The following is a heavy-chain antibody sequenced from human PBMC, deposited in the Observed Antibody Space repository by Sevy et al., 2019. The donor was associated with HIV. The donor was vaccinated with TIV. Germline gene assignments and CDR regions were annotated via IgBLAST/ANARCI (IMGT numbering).Heavy chain of an antibody. CDR3: ARSGGSYDYGMDV. Sequence: GESLKISCAASEFTFSSYWMSWVRQAPGKGLEWVANIKQDGSEKCYVDSVKGRFTITRDNAKNSLYLQMNSLRAEDTAMYYCARSGGSYDYGMDVWGQGTTVTVSS. CDR2: IKQDGSEK. CDR1: EFTFSSYW. V-gene: IGHV3-7*01. J-gene: IGHJ6*02. D-gene: IGHD1-26*01.